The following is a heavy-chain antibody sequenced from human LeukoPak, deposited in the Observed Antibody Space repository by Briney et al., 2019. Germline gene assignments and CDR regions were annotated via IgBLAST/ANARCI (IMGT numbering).Heavy chain of an antibody. J-gene: IGHJ4*02. Sequence: QSGGSLRLSCAASVFTFSSYAMSGVRQAPGEGLEWVSGISVSGSITNYADSVKGRFTISRDNSKNTLYLQMNRLRAEDTAVYYCAKDLYGDYDNDYWGQGTLVTVSS. CDR2: ISVSGSIT. CDR3: AKDLYGDYDNDY. D-gene: IGHD4-17*01. V-gene: IGHV3-23*01. CDR1: VFTFSSYA.